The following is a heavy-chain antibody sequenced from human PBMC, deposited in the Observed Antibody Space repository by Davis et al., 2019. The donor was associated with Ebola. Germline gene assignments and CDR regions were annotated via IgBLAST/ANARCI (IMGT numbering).Heavy chain of an antibody. V-gene: IGHV1-69*05. J-gene: IGHJ6*02. Sequence: AASVKVSCKASGGTFSSYAISWVRQAPGQGLEWMGGLIPIFGTANYAQKFQGRVTMTRDTSTSTVYMELSSLRSEDTAVYYCARWGVVPAAIGMDVWGQGTTVTVSS. CDR3: ARWGVVPAAIGMDV. CDR1: GGTFSSYA. CDR2: LIPIFGTA. D-gene: IGHD2-2*02.